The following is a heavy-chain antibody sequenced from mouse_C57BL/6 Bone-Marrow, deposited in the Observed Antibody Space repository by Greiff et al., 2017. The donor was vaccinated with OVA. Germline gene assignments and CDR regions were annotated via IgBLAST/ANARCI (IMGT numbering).Heavy chain of an antibody. CDR2: IDPSDSET. D-gene: IGHD1-1*01. CDR1: GYTFTSYW. Sequence: QVQLQQPGAELVRPGSSVKLSCKASGYTFTSYWMHWVKQRPIQGLEWIGNIDPSDSETHYNQKFKDKATLTVDKSSSTAYMQLSSLTSEDSAVYYCASRESTVVNYAMDYWGQGTSVTVSS. V-gene: IGHV1-52*01. J-gene: IGHJ4*01. CDR3: ASRESTVVNYAMDY.